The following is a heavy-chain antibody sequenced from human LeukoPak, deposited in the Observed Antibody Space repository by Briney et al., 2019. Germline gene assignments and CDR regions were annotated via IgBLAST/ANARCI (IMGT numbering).Heavy chain of an antibody. CDR1: GFTFSSYE. CDR3: ARDQYSGHWYYALDI. Sequence: GGSLRLSCAASGFTFSSYEMNWVRQAPGKGLEWVSYISSSISVIYYADSVKGRFTISRDNAKNSLYLQMNSLRDEDTAVYYCARDQYSGHWYYALDIWGQGTMVTVSS. CDR2: ISSSISVI. V-gene: IGHV3-48*03. D-gene: IGHD6-19*01. J-gene: IGHJ3*02.